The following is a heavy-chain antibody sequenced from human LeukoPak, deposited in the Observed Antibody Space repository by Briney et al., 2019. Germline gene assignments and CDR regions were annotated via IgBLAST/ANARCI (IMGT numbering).Heavy chain of an antibody. CDR1: GGSVSSGNYY. V-gene: IGHV4-61*01. J-gene: IGHJ4*02. CDR3: ARVYCSSTSCYYFDY. Sequence: SETLSLTCTVSGGSVSSGNYYWSWIRQPPGKGLEWIGYIYYSGSTNYNPSLKSRVTISLDPSKHQFSLKVSSVTAADTAVYYCARVYCSSTSCYYFDYWGQGTLVTVSS. CDR2: IYYSGST. D-gene: IGHD2-2*01.